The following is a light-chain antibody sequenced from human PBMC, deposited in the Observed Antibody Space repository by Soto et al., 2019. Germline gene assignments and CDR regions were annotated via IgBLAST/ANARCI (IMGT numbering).Light chain of an antibody. Sequence: DIQMTQCPSTLSGSVGDRVSITCRASQTIISWLAWYQQKPGKAPKLLIYKASSLESGVPSRFRGSGSGTEFTLTISSLQPDDFETYYCQQYNSYLYTFGQGTRLEIK. CDR2: KAS. CDR3: QQYNSYLYT. J-gene: IGKJ5*01. V-gene: IGKV1-5*03. CDR1: QTIISW.